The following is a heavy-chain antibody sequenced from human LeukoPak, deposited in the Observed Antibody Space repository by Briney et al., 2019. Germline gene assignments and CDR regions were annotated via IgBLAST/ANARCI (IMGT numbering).Heavy chain of an antibody. CDR3: ARARTHGWKFDY. CDR2: IRNSSSYI. CDR1: GFTLTEHN. J-gene: IGHJ4*02. Sequence: GGSLTLSCAVSGFTLTEHNMNWARQAPGKGLEWVSSIRNSSSYIYYADSVKGRFTISRDNAKNSLYLQMNSLRAEDTAVYYGARARTHGWKFDYGGQGTLVTVSS. D-gene: IGHD6-19*01. V-gene: IGHV3-21*01.